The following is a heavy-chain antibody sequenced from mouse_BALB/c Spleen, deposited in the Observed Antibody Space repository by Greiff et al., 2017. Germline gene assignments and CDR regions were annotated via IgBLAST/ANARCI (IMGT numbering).Heavy chain of an antibody. CDR2: IDPANGNT. CDR1: GFNIKDTY. Sequence: EVQLQQSGAELVKPGASVKLSCTASGFNIKDTYMHWVKQRPEQGLEWIGRIDPANGNTKYDPKFQGKATITADTSSSTAYMQLSSLTSENSAVYFCARWLPYYYAMDYWGQGTSVTVSS. D-gene: IGHD2-2*01. V-gene: IGHV14-3*02. CDR3: ARWLPYYYAMDY. J-gene: IGHJ4*01.